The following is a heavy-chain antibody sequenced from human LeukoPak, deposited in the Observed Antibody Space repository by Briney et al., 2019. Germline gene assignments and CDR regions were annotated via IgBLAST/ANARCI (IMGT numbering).Heavy chain of an antibody. Sequence: SETLSLTCAVSGYSISSGYYWGWIRQPPGKGLEWIGSIYHSGSTYYNPSLKSRVTISVDTSKNQFSLKLSSVTAADTAVYYCARVWIRGYSYESYYYYYYMDVRGKGTTVTVSS. CDR1: GYSISSGYY. V-gene: IGHV4-38-2*01. J-gene: IGHJ6*03. CDR3: ARVWIRGYSYESYYYYYYMDV. D-gene: IGHD5-18*01. CDR2: IYHSGST.